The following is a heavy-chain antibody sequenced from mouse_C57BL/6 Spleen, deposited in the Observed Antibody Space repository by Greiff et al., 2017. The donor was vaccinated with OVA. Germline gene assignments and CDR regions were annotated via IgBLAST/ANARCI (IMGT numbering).Heavy chain of an antibody. Sequence: QVQLQQPGAELVKPGASVKLSCKASGYTFNSYWMHWVKKRPGRGLEWMGRIDPNSGGNKYNEKFKSQATLTVDKPASPAYMQLSILTSEYSAVYYCAPTVVATYWYFDVWGTGTTVTVSS. CDR1: GYTFNSYW. V-gene: IGHV1-72*01. CDR2: IDPNSGGN. J-gene: IGHJ1*03. CDR3: APTVVATYWYFDV. D-gene: IGHD1-1*01.